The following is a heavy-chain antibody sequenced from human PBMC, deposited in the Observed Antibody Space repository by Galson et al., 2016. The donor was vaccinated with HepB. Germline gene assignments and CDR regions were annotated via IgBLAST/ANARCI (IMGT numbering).Heavy chain of an antibody. J-gene: IGHJ5*02. CDR1: GFTFSNYW. CDR3: VRPNYYDSGSYSA. D-gene: IGHD3-10*01. Sequence: SLRLSCAASGFTFSNYWMTWVRQVPGRGLEWVANIKTEGTDRHYVDSVKGRFIISRDNTKNSLYLQMDNLRAEDTAVYYCVRPNYYDSGSYSAWGQGTLVTVSS. V-gene: IGHV3-7*01. CDR2: IKTEGTDR.